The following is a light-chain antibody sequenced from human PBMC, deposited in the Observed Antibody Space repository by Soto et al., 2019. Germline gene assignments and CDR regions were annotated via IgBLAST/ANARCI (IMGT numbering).Light chain of an antibody. V-gene: IGKV3-11*01. CDR1: QSVSSY. CDR2: DAS. J-gene: IGKJ3*01. Sequence: EIVLTQSPATLSLSPGERATLSCRASQSVSSYLAWYQQKPGQAPRLLIYDASNRATGIPARFSGSGSGTAFTLTISRLEPEDFAVYYCQQRSNWPPGFTFGPGTKVDIK. CDR3: QQRSNWPPGFT.